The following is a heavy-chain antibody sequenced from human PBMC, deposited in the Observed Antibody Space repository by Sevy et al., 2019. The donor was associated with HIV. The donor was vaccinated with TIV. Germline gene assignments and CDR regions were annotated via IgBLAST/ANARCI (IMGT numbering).Heavy chain of an antibody. Sequence: GGSLRLSCAASGFTFSSYGMHWVRQAPGNGLEWVAVISYDGSNKYYADSVKGRFTISRDNSKNTLYLQMNSLRAEDTAVYYCAKGRQWLDTGTYYYYGMDVWGQGTTVTVSS. CDR2: ISYDGSNK. D-gene: IGHD6-19*01. CDR3: AKGRQWLDTGTYYYYGMDV. J-gene: IGHJ6*02. CDR1: GFTFSSYG. V-gene: IGHV3-30*18.